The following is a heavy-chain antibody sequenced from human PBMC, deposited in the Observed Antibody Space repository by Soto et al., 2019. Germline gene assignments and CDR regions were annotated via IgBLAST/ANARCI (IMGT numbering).Heavy chain of an antibody. CDR2: ISSSGSTI. J-gene: IGHJ6*02. D-gene: IGHD6-13*01. CDR1: GFTFGSYE. Sequence: GGSLRLSCATSGFTFGSYEINWVRQAPVKGLYGVSYISSSGSTIYYADSVKGRFTISRDNAKNSLYLQMDSLRAEDTAVYYCARDQEAGSFFPYYYGMDVWGQGTTVTVSS. CDR3: ARDQEAGSFFPYYYGMDV. V-gene: IGHV3-48*03.